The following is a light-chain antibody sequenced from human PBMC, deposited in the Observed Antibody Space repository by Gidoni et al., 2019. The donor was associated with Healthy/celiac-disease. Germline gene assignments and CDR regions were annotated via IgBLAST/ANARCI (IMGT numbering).Light chain of an antibody. CDR2: CAS. CDR3: QQYGSSPWT. Sequence: IVLTQSPGTLSLSPGERATLSCRASQSVSSSYLAWYQQKPGQAPRLLIYCASSRATGIPDRFSGSGSGTDFTLTISRLEPEDFAVYYCQQYGSSPWTFGQXTKVEIK. J-gene: IGKJ1*01. V-gene: IGKV3-20*01. CDR1: QSVSSSY.